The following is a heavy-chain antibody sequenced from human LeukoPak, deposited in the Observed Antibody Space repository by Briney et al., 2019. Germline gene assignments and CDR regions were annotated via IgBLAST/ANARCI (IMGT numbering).Heavy chain of an antibody. J-gene: IGHJ4*02. D-gene: IGHD6-25*01. CDR1: GFTFSSYT. CDR2: ISSGSSYI. V-gene: IGHV3-21*04. Sequence: PRGSLRLSCAASGFTFSSYTINWVRQAPGKGLEWVSSISSGSSYIYYADSVKGRFTISRDHSMNTLFLQMNSLRADDTALYYCAKDSRGFDYWGQGTLVTVSS. CDR3: AKDSRGFDY.